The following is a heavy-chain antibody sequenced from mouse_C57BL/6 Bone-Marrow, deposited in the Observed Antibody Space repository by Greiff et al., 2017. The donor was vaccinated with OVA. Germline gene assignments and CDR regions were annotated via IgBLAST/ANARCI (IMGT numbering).Heavy chain of an antibody. D-gene: IGHD1-1*01. CDR1: GFTFSSYT. Sequence: EVKLMESGGGLVKPGGSLKLSCAASGFTFSSYTMSWVRQTPEKRLEWVATISGGGGNTYYPDSVKGRFTISRDNAKNTLYLQMSSLRSEDTALYYCARRVVGDYWGQGTTLTVSS. J-gene: IGHJ2*01. V-gene: IGHV5-9*01. CDR2: ISGGGGNT. CDR3: ARRVVGDY.